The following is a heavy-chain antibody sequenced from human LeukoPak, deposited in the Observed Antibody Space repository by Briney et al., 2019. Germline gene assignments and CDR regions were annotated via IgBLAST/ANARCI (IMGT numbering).Heavy chain of an antibody. J-gene: IGHJ4*02. V-gene: IGHV3-30*18. CDR3: AKVRGLAAAGMDY. D-gene: IGHD6-13*01. CDR2: ISYDGSNK. CDR1: GFTFSSYA. Sequence: GGSLRLSCAASGFTFSSYAMSWARQAPGKGLEWVAVISYDGSNKYYADSVKGRFTISRDNSKNTLYLQMNSLRAEDTAVYYCAKVRGLAAAGMDYWGQGTLVTVSS.